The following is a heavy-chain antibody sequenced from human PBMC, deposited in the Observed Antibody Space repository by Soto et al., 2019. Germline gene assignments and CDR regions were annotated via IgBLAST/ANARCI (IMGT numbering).Heavy chain of an antibody. Sequence: QVQLQESGPGLVKPSETLSLSCTVSGGSISSYYWSWFRQSPGKRMEWIGYVHHSWGSSYNPPLQSRVAISLDTSKSQFSLKVTSVTATATAVYYCARQGFGPLHGLVDVWGQGTTVTVSS. D-gene: IGHD3-10*01. CDR2: VHHSWGS. V-gene: IGHV4-59*08. CDR3: ARQGFGPLHGLVDV. J-gene: IGHJ6*02. CDR1: GGSISSYY.